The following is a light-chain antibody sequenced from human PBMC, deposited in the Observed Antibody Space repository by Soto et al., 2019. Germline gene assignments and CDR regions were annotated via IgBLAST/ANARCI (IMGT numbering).Light chain of an antibody. CDR2: GAS. J-gene: IGKJ1*01. CDR3: QQYGSSYWT. Sequence: DIVLTQSPGSLSLSPGERATLSCRASQSVPRTYLAWYQQKPGQTPSLLIYGASTRATGIPDRFSGSGSGTDFTLTISRLETEDFGVYYCQQYGSSYWTFGQGTKVAIK. CDR1: QSVPRTY. V-gene: IGKV3-20*01.